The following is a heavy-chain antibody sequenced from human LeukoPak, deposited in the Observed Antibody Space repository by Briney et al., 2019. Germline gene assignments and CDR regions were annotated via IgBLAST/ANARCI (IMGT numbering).Heavy chain of an antibody. J-gene: IGHJ5*02. D-gene: IGHD3-3*01. CDR3: ARGRYDFWSGYYGLFDP. CDR2: INHSGST. V-gene: IGHV4-34*01. Sequence: SETLSLTCAVYGGSFSGYYWSWIRQPPGKGLEWIGEINHSGSTNYNPSLKSRVTISVDTSKNQFSLKLSSVTAADTAVYYCARGRYDFWSGYYGLFDPWGQGTLVTVSS. CDR1: GGSFSGYY.